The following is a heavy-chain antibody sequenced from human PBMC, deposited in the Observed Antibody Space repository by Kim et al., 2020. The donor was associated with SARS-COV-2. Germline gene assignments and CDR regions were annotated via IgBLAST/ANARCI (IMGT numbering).Heavy chain of an antibody. CDR3: AKDSPTTSRDIVVVPAQSPHFENGMDV. D-gene: IGHD2-2*01. J-gene: IGHJ6*02. CDR1: GFTFSSYA. Sequence: GGSLRLSCAASGFTFSSYAMSWVRQAPGKGLEWVSAISGSGGSTYYADSVKGRFTISRDNSKNTLYLQMNSLRAEDTAVYYCAKDSPTTSRDIVVVPAQSPHFENGMDVWGQGTTVTVSS. V-gene: IGHV3-23*01. CDR2: ISGSGGST.